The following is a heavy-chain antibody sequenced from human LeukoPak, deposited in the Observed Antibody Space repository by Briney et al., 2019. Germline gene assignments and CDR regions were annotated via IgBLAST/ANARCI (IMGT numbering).Heavy chain of an antibody. V-gene: IGHV3-23*01. Sequence: PGASLRLSCAASGFTFSSSAMTWVRQAPGEGLEWVSLISGSGDSTYYADSLKGRFTISRDNSKNTLYLQVKSLRAEDTAVYYCVKAEGSGTNAYWGQGTLVTVSS. CDR3: VKAEGSGTNAY. D-gene: IGHD1-14*01. CDR1: GFTFSSSA. CDR2: ISGSGDST. J-gene: IGHJ4*02.